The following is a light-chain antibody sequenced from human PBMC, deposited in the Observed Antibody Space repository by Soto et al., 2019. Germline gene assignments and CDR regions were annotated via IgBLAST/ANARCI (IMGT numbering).Light chain of an antibody. CDR2: GAS. CDR3: QQYGSSTLT. Sequence: EIVLTQSPGTLYWSPGERATLSCRASQSFNRTYLAWYQQKPGQAPRLLIYGASSRETGIPDMFSGSGSGTDFTLTISRLDPEDFAVDYCQQYGSSTLTFGQGTKVDIK. CDR1: QSFNRTY. J-gene: IGKJ1*01. V-gene: IGKV3-20*01.